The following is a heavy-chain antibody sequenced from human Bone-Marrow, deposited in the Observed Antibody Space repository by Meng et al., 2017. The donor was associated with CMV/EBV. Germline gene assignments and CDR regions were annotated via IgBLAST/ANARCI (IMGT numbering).Heavy chain of an antibody. V-gene: IGHV3-23*01. Sequence: EVQWLESGGGLVEPGEALRLSCAASRLTFDTYDMNWFRQAPGKGLEWVSSITNSGDRTDYADSVRGRFTISRDNFQNTLYLQMNSLKAEDTAVYYCARDPNWGGDFWGQGTLVTVSS. CDR2: ITNSGDRT. CDR1: RLTFDTYD. D-gene: IGHD7-27*01. CDR3: ARDPNWGGDF. J-gene: IGHJ4*02.